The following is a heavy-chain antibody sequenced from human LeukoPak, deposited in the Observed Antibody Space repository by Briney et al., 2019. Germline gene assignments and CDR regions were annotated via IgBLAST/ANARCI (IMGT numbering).Heavy chain of an antibody. D-gene: IGHD6-6*01. J-gene: IGHJ4*02. CDR1: GYIFHNYG. Sequence: ASVKVSCKASGYIFHNYGISWVRQAPGQGLKWMGWISGYNGNTNYAQKLQDRVTMTTDTSTNTAYMELRNLRSDDTAVYYCARDDENMAAKFVSGADYWGQGTLVTVSS. CDR2: ISGYNGNT. V-gene: IGHV1-18*01. CDR3: ARDDENMAAKFVSGADY.